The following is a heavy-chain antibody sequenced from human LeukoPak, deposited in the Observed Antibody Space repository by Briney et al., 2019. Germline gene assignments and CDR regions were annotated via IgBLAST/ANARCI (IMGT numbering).Heavy chain of an antibody. Sequence: GASVKVSCKASGYTFTSYDINWVRQVTGQGLEWMGWMNPNSGNTGCAQKFQGRVTMTRNTSISTAYMELSSLRSEDTAVYYCARRVTASLLYYYYYMDVWGKGTTVTISS. D-gene: IGHD2-21*02. CDR2: MNPNSGNT. J-gene: IGHJ6*03. CDR3: ARRVTASLLYYYYYMDV. CDR1: GYTFTSYD. V-gene: IGHV1-8*01.